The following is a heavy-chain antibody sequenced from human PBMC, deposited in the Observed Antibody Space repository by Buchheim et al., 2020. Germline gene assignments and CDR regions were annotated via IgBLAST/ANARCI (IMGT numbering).Heavy chain of an antibody. J-gene: IGHJ4*02. CDR2: IKQDGSEK. V-gene: IGHV3-7*01. D-gene: IGHD5-18*01. CDR3: ARHRRDHTHYYFDY. CDR1: GFTFTTYW. Sequence: EVQLVESGGGLVQPGGSLRLFCGASGFTFTTYWMSWVRQAPGKGLEWLANIKQDGSEKYYVDSVKGRFTISRDNAKNSLYLQMNSLRAGSTAVYDCARHRRDHTHYYFDYWGQGTL.